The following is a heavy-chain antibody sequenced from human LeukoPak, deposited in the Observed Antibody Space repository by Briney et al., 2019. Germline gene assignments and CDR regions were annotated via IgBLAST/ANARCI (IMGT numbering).Heavy chain of an antibody. CDR2: INPNSGGT. CDR1: GGTFSSYA. V-gene: IGHV1-2*02. J-gene: IGHJ5*02. Sequence: ASVKVSCKASGGTFSSYAISWVRQAPGQGLEWMGWINPNSGGTNYAQKFQGRVTMTRDTSISTAYMELSRLRSDDTAVYYCARGRGVVVPAAIYWFDPWGQGTLVTVSS. CDR3: ARGRGVVVPAAIYWFDP. D-gene: IGHD2-2*01.